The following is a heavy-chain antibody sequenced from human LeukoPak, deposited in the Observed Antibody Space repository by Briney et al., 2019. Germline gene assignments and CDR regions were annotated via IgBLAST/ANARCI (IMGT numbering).Heavy chain of an antibody. J-gene: IGHJ4*02. CDR2: IGGSGGST. Sequence: GGSLRLSCAASGFTFSSYAMSWVRQAPGKGLEWVSAIGGSGGSTYYADSVKGRFTISRDNSKNTLYLQMNSLRAEDTALYYCARNVGSGYYYYFDYWGQGTLVTVSS. V-gene: IGHV3-23*01. CDR3: ARNVGSGYYYYFDY. D-gene: IGHD3-22*01. CDR1: GFTFSSYA.